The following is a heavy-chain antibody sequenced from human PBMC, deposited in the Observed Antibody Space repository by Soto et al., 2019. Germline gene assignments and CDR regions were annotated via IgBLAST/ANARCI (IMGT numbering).Heavy chain of an antibody. Sequence: SETLSLTCAVYGGSFSGYYWSWIRQPPGKGLEWIGEINHSGSTNYNPSLKSRVTISVDTSKNQFSLKLSSVTAADTAAYYCARHSGYSSSWYYTYYFDYWGQGTLVTVS. D-gene: IGHD6-13*01. CDR2: INHSGST. CDR3: ARHSGYSSSWYYTYYFDY. J-gene: IGHJ4*02. CDR1: GGSFSGYY. V-gene: IGHV4-34*01.